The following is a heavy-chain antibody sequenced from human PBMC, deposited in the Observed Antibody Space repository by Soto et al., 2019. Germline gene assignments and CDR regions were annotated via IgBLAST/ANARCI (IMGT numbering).Heavy chain of an antibody. J-gene: IGHJ4*02. CDR1: GFTFSSYA. Sequence: PGGSLRLSCAASGFTFSSYAMSWVCQASGKGLEWVSAISGSCGSTYDEDSVKGRFTISRNNSNNPLYLQMNTLRAEDTAVYYCAKDPTGIDCCGQGTLVAVSS. CDR2: ISGSCGST. CDR3: AKDPTGIDC. D-gene: IGHD3-10*01. V-gene: IGHV3-23*01.